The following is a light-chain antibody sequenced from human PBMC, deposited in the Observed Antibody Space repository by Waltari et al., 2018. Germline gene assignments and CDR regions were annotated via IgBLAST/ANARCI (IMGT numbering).Light chain of an antibody. J-gene: IGKJ1*01. Sequence: EIVLTQSPGTLSLSPGERATLSCRASQSVSRALAWYQQKPGQAPRLLISGTSNRATGSPDRFSGSGSGTDFSLTISSLEPEDFAGYYCQHYVRLPATFGQGTKVEIK. CDR1: QSVSRA. CDR2: GTS. CDR3: QHYVRLPAT. V-gene: IGKV3-20*01.